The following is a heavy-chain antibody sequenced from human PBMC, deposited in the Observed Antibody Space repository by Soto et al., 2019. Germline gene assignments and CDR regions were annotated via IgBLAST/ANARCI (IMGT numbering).Heavy chain of an antibody. CDR3: ARVYGRGDYFNF. J-gene: IGHJ4*02. CDR1: GTTISSGDHY. CDR2: MYYTEKT. D-gene: IGHD1-26*01. V-gene: IGHV4-30-4*01. Sequence: QVQLQESGPGLVKPSQTLSLTCTVSGTTISSGDHYWSWIRQAPGKGREWIGYMYYTEKTYYNTSLQIRVTLSVDTSKNQFALKMTSVTAADTSMYFCARVYGRGDYFNFWGRGTLVSVSS.